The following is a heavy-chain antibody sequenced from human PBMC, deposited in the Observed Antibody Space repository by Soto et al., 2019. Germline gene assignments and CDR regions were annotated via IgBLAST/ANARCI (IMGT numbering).Heavy chain of an antibody. CDR2: IYYSGST. CDR3: ARGKGRVVPAACDY. Sequence: SETLSLTCTVSCGSISSGGYYWSWIRQHPGKGLEWIGYIYYSGSTYYNPSLKSRVTISVDTSKNQFSLKLSSVTAADTAVYYCARGKGRVVPAACDYWGQGTLVTVSS. D-gene: IGHD2-2*01. CDR1: CGSISSGGYY. J-gene: IGHJ4*02. V-gene: IGHV4-31*03.